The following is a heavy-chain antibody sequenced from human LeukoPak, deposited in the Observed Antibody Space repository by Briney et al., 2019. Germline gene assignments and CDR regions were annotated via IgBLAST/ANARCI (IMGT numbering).Heavy chain of an antibody. Sequence: ASVKVSCKASGYTFTSYGISWVRQAPGQGLEWMGIINPSGGSTSYAQKFQGRATMTRDTSTSTVYMELSSLRSEDTAVYYCARDLSIAAGDWFDPWGQGTLVTVSS. CDR2: INPSGGST. V-gene: IGHV1-46*01. CDR1: GYTFTSYG. D-gene: IGHD6-13*01. CDR3: ARDLSIAAGDWFDP. J-gene: IGHJ5*02.